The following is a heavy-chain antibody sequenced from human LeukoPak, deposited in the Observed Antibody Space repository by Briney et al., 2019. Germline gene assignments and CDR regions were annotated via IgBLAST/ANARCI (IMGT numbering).Heavy chain of an antibody. CDR1: GGSITNYY. J-gene: IGHJ5*02. CDR3: ARNYYGSGSYFWFDP. CDR2: IYSSGTT. Sequence: PSETLSLTCTVSGGSITNYYWTWIRQPPWKGLEWIGYIYSSGTTNYNPSLKSRVTISVDTSKNQFSLRLTSVTAADTAVYYCARNYYGSGSYFWFDPWGQGTLVTVSS. V-gene: IGHV4-59*01. D-gene: IGHD3-10*01.